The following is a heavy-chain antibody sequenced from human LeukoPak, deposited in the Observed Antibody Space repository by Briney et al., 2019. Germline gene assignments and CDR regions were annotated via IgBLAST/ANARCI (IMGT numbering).Heavy chain of an antibody. J-gene: IGHJ4*02. CDR1: VCSFNLHS. CDR2: ISRNGGAV. V-gene: IGHV3-11*01. CDR3: PRASSVIGGFDS. Sequence: GGSLRLSCAASVCSFNLHSMSWIRQAPGKGLEWLSYISRNGGAVHYADSVEGRFTISRDNAKNSLNLQMNGFRPDDRRVYFCPRASSVIGGFDSWGRGTLVTVSS. D-gene: IGHD2/OR15-2a*01.